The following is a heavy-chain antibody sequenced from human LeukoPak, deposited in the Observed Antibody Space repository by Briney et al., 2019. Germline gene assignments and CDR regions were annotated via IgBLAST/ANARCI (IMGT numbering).Heavy chain of an antibody. V-gene: IGHV3-30*18. CDR3: AKDRLANYYDSSGYCLDY. CDR2: ISYDGSNK. D-gene: IGHD3-22*01. CDR1: GFTFSSYG. Sequence: GGSLRLSCAASGFTFSSYGMHWVRQAPGKGLGWVAVISYDGSNKYYADSVKGRFTISRDNSKNTLYLQMNSLRAEDTAVYYCAKDRLANYYDSSGYCLDYWGQGTLVTVSS. J-gene: IGHJ4*02.